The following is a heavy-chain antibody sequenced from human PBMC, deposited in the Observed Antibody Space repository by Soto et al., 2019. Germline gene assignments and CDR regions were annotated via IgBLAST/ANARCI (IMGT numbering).Heavy chain of an antibody. CDR2: ISSSSSYT. CDR3: AREAAYDYVCGSYSFDI. Sequence: QVQLVESGGGLVKPGGSLRLSCAASGFTFSDYYMSWIRQAPGKGLEWVSYISSSSSYTNYADSVKGRCTISQDNAQNSLVLQRNSLRAEDTAVYYCAREAAYDYVCGSYSFDIRGQGTMVTVSS. CDR1: GFTFSDYY. D-gene: IGHD3-16*01. V-gene: IGHV3-11*05. J-gene: IGHJ3*02.